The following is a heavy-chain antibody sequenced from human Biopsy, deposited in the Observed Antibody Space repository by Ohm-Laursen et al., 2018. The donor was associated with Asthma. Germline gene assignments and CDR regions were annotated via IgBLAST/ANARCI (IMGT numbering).Heavy chain of an antibody. CDR3: ARDVMEWYLPAFDF. V-gene: IGHV3-33*01. Sequence: RSLRLSCAASGFTFSYYGMHWVRQAPGKGLEWVAVIWYDGTNKYCGDSVKGRFTISRDDSKNTLYLQMNSLRPDDTAVYYCARDVMEWYLPAFDFWGQGTLVTVSS. CDR2: IWYDGTNK. D-gene: IGHD3-3*01. CDR1: GFTFSYYG. J-gene: IGHJ4*02.